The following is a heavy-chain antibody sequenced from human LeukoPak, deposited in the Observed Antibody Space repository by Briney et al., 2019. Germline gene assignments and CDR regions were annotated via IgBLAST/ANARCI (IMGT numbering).Heavy chain of an antibody. D-gene: IGHD5-18*01. CDR3: ARCGYSYGYWYYYYMDV. Sequence: ASVKVSCKASGGTLSSYAISWVRQAPGQGLEWMGGIIPIFGTANYAQKFQGRVTITTDESTSTAYMELSSLRSEDTAVYYCARCGYSYGYWYYYYMDVWGKGTTVTVSS. CDR2: IIPIFGTA. V-gene: IGHV1-69*05. CDR1: GGTLSSYA. J-gene: IGHJ6*03.